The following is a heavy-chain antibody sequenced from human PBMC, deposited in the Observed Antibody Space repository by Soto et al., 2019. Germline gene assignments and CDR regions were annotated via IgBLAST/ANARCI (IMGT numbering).Heavy chain of an antibody. Sequence: QLQLQESGPGLVKPSETLSLTCTVSGGSISSSSYYWGWIRQPPGKGLEWIGSIYYSGSTYYNPSRTRRVTLSVATSKNPVSLRLSAGTAADPAVYYCARQVGDIDRNYADYWGQGTLVTVSS. CDR2: IYYSGST. V-gene: IGHV4-39*01. CDR1: GGSISSSSYY. J-gene: IGHJ4*02. D-gene: IGHD4-4*01. CDR3: ARQVGDIDRNYADY.